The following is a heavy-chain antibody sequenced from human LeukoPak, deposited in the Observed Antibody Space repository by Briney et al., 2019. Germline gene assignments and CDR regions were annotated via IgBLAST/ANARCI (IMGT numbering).Heavy chain of an antibody. CDR1: GFTFSSSW. CDR2: IKQDESEK. V-gene: IGHV3-7*01. Sequence: GGSLRLSCAASGFTFSSSWMSWVRQAPGKGLEWVANIKQDESEKYYVDSVKGRFTISRDNAKNSLYLQMNILRAEDTAVYYCARDSTYATRFDYWGQGTLVTVSS. CDR3: ARDSTYATRFDY. J-gene: IGHJ4*02. D-gene: IGHD2-15*01.